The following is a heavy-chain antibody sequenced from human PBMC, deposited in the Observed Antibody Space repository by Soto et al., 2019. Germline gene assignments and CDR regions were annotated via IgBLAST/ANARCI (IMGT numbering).Heavy chain of an antibody. CDR2: INHSGST. D-gene: IGHD2-8*02. J-gene: IGHJ4*02. V-gene: IGHV4-34*01. Sequence: QVQLQQWGAGLLKPSETLSLTCAVYGGSFSGYYWTWIRQPPGTGLEWIGEINHSGSTNYNPSLKSRATIAVDTSTNQFSLNLTSVTAADTAVYDWAKYKITGLFDYWGQGTLVTVSS. CDR1: GGSFSGYY. CDR3: AKYKITGLFDY.